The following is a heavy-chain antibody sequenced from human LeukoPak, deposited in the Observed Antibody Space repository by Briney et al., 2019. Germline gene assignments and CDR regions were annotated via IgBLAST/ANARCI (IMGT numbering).Heavy chain of an antibody. D-gene: IGHD4-11*01. CDR3: AGYSALGYSNSRDFRYYYYMDV. Sequence: GGSLRLSCAASGFTFSSYSMNWVRQAPGKGLEWVSSISSSSSYIYYADSVKGRFTISRDNAKNSLYLQMNSLRAEDTAVYYCAGYSALGYSNSRDFRYYYYMDVWGKGTTVTVSS. CDR1: GFTFSSYS. CDR2: ISSSSSYI. V-gene: IGHV3-21*01. J-gene: IGHJ6*03.